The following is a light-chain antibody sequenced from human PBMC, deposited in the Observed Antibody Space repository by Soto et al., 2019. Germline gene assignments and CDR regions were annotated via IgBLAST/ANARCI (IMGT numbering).Light chain of an antibody. J-gene: IGKJ1*01. Sequence: EIVLTQSPGTVSLSPGERATLSCRASQSVSSSYLAWYQQKPGQAPRLLIYGASSRATGIPDRFSGSGSGTDFTLTISRLEPEDFAVYYCQQYGSSPRTFGQGTKVAIK. CDR3: QQYGSSPRT. CDR1: QSVSSSY. V-gene: IGKV3-20*01. CDR2: GAS.